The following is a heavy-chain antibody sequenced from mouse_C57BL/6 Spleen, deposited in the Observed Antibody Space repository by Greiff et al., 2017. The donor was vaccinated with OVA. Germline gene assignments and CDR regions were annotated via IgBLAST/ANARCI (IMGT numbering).Heavy chain of an antibody. CDR3: ARYRYDYLYAMDY. D-gene: IGHD2-4*01. J-gene: IGHJ4*01. CDR2: IDPSDSYT. Sequence: QQSCKASGYTFTSYWMQWVKQRPGQGLEWIGEIDPSDSYTNYNQKFKGKATLTVDTSSSTAYMQLSSLTSEDSAVYYGARYRYDYLYAMDYWGQGTSVTVSS. V-gene: IGHV1-50*01. CDR1: GYTFTSYW.